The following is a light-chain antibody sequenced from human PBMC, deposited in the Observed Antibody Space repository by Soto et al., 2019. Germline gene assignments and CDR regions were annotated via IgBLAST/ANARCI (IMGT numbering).Light chain of an antibody. CDR2: GAS. CDR3: QLYGNSPRWT. V-gene: IGKV3-20*01. J-gene: IGKJ1*01. CDR1: QSVAGNY. Sequence: EIVLTQSPGTLSLSPGERATLSCRASQSVAGNYLAWFQQKPGQPPRLLIYGASTRATGIPDRFRGSGSGTDFTLTISRLEPEDFTVYFCQLYGNSPRWTFGQGTKVEMK.